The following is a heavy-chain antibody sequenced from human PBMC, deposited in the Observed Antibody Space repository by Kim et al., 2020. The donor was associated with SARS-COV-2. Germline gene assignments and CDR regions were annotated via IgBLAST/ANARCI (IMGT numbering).Heavy chain of an antibody. CDR3: ARGGSSGYERPLAY. D-gene: IGHD5-12*01. CDR1: GYSFLAYY. V-gene: IGHV1-46*01. J-gene: IGHJ4*02. Sequence: ASVKVSCQASGYSFLAYYMEWVRQAPGQGLEWMGLINPSGPFTSYAQTFEGRVTMTRDPSTSTVYLELSNLRSDDTAVYYCARGGSSGYERPLAYWGQGTLVTVSS. CDR2: INPSGPFT.